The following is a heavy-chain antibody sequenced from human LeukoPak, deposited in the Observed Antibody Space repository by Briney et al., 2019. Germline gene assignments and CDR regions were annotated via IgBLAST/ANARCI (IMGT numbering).Heavy chain of an antibody. CDR2: IYYSGTT. CDR1: GFTFSDYY. Sequence: NPGGSLRLSCAASGFTFSDYYMSWIRQPPGKGLEWIGTIYYSGTTYYNPSLKSRVTISVDTSRNQFSLKLSSVTATDTAVYYCARMIGDDAFDIWGQGTMVTVSS. J-gene: IGHJ3*02. CDR3: ARMIGDDAFDI. V-gene: IGHV4-38-2*01. D-gene: IGHD3-22*01.